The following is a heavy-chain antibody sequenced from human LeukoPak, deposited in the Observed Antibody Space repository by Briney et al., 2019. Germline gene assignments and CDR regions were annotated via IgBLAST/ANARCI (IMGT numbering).Heavy chain of an antibody. D-gene: IGHD5-18*01. V-gene: IGHV1-2*02. J-gene: IGHJ4*02. CDR3: ARWRIQQTGPYFDY. Sequence: ASVKVSCKASGYTFTGYYMHWVRQAPGQVLEWMGWINPNSGGTNYAQKFQGRVTMTRDTSISTAYMELSRLRSDDTAVYYCARWRIQQTGPYFDYWGQGTLVTVSS. CDR1: GYTFTGYY. CDR2: INPNSGGT.